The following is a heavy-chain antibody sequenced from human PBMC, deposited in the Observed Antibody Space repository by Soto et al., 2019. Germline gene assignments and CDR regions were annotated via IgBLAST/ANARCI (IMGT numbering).Heavy chain of an antibody. CDR2: IYHSGST. Sequence: SETLSLTCAVSSGSISSSNWWSWVRQPPGKGLEWIGEIYHSGSTNYNPSLKSRVTISVDKSKNQFSLKLSSVTAADTAVYYCAGGPSTTYQSSYYMDVWGKGTMVTVSS. CDR1: SGSISSSNW. V-gene: IGHV4-4*02. J-gene: IGHJ6*03. D-gene: IGHD1-26*01. CDR3: AGGPSTTYQSSYYMDV.